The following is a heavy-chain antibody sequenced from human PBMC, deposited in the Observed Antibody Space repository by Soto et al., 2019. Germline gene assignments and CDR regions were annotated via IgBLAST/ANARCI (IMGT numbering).Heavy chain of an antibody. CDR3: ARDPNDYGETRDYFDY. CDR1: GFTFSSYS. D-gene: IGHD4-17*01. Sequence: EVQLVESGGGLVQPGGSLRLSCAASGFTFSSYSMNWVRQAPGKGLEWVSYISSSSSTIYYADSVKGRFTISRDNAKNSLYLQMNSLRAEDTAVYYCARDPNDYGETRDYFDYWGQGTLVTVSS. CDR2: ISSSSSTI. V-gene: IGHV3-48*01. J-gene: IGHJ4*02.